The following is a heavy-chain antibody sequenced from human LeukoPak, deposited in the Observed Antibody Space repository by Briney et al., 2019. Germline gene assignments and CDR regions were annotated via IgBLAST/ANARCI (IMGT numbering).Heavy chain of an antibody. J-gene: IGHJ4*02. CDR3: ARISRPGVTMVRGVKTHFDY. Sequence: SETLSLTCAVYGGSFSGYYWSWIRQPPGKGLEWIGEINHSGSTSYNPSLKSRVTISVDTSKNQFSLKLSSVTAADTAVYYCARISRPGVTMVRGVKTHFDYWGQGTLVTVSS. CDR2: INHSGST. CDR1: GGSFSGYY. V-gene: IGHV4-34*01. D-gene: IGHD3-10*01.